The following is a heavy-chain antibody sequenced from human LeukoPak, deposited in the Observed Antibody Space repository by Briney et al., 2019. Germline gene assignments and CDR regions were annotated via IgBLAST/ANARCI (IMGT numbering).Heavy chain of an antibody. CDR2: ISTTSSTI. Sequence: GGSLRLSCATSGFTFSSYGMNWVRQAPGKGLEWVSYISTTSSTIFYADSVKGRFTISRDNAKNSLYLQMNSLRAEDTAVYFCARVRYDGSGYYSIFDYWGQGTLVTVSS. CDR1: GFTFSSYG. V-gene: IGHV3-48*04. D-gene: IGHD3-22*01. CDR3: ARVRYDGSGYYSIFDY. J-gene: IGHJ4*02.